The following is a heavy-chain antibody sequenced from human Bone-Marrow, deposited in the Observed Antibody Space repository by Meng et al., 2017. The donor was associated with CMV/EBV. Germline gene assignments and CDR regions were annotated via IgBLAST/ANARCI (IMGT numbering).Heavy chain of an antibody. V-gene: IGHV3-23*01. D-gene: IGHD5-24*01. CDR1: WYILRSSV. Sequence: ACWYILRSSVMRGGRQAPGKGMGRETKISGSSRDKDYAESVKGRITIDEETSKNKLYLQMNRLRAEDTAVYYCARGLGDGYNSGFYYWGQGTLVTVSS. CDR2: ISGSSRDK. J-gene: IGHJ4*02. CDR3: ARGLGDGYNSGFYY.